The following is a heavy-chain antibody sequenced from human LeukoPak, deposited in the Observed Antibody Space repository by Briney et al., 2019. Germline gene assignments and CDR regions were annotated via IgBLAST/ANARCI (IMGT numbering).Heavy chain of an antibody. D-gene: IGHD1-1*01. J-gene: IGHJ5*02. CDR1: GGSISSGSYC. V-gene: IGHV4-61*02. CDR3: ARDRGRDGTGTTMDWFDP. Sequence: SQTLSLTCTVSGGSISSGSYCWSWIRQPTGKGLEWIGRIYTSGSTNYNPSLKSRVTISVDTSKNHFSLKLSSVTAADTAVYYCARDRGRDGTGTTMDWFDPWGQGTLVTVSS. CDR2: IYTSGST.